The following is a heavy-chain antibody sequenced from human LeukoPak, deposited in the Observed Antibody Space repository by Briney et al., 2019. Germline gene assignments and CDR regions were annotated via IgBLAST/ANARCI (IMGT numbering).Heavy chain of an antibody. CDR3: ARERFGEGHYYYYGMDV. D-gene: IGHD3-10*01. CDR2: IIPTFGIA. J-gene: IGHJ6*04. CDR1: GYSFTSYW. V-gene: IGHV1-69*04. Sequence: KISCKGSGYSFTSYWIGWVRQAPGQGLEWMGRIIPTFGIANYAQKFQGRVTITADKSTSTAYMELSSLRSEDTAVYYCARERFGEGHYYYYGMDVWGKGTTVTVSS.